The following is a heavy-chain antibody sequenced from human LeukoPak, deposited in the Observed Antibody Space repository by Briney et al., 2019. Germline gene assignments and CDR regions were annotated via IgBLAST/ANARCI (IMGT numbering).Heavy chain of an antibody. D-gene: IGHD3-10*01. Sequence: PGGSLRLSCAASGFTFSSYAMSWVRQAPGKGLEWVGRIKSKTDGGTTDYAAPVKGRFTISRDDSKNTLYLQMNSLKTEDTAVYYCSTLVYYGFNGMDVWGQGTTVTVSS. V-gene: IGHV3-15*01. CDR2: IKSKTDGGTT. CDR3: STLVYYGFNGMDV. CDR1: GFTFSSYA. J-gene: IGHJ6*02.